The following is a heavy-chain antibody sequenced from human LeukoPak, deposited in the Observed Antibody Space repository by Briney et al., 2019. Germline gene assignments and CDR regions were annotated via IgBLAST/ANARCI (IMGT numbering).Heavy chain of an antibody. CDR3: ATGPERYSGSYRPGSRYYYYYMDV. J-gene: IGHJ6*03. Sequence: ASVKVSCKVSGYTLTELSMHWVRQAPGKGLEWMGGFDPKDGETIYAQKFQGRVTMTEDTSTDTAYMELSSLRSEDTAVYYCATGPERYSGSYRPGSRYYYYYMDVWGKGTTVTVSS. V-gene: IGHV1-24*01. CDR2: FDPKDGET. CDR1: GYTLTELS. D-gene: IGHD1-26*01.